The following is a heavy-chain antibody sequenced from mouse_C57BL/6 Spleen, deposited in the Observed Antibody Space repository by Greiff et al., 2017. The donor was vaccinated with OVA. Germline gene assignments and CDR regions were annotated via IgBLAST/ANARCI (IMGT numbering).Heavy chain of an antibody. J-gene: IGHJ2*01. CDR1: GYTFTSYW. D-gene: IGHD1-1*01. Sequence: QVQLQQPGTELVKPGASVKLSCKASGYTFTSYWMHWVKQRPGQGLEWIGNINPSNGGTNYNEKFKSKATMTVDKSSRTAYMQRSSLTSEDSAVYYGARGRYGTVYYFDYWGQGTTLTVSS. V-gene: IGHV1-53*01. CDR2: INPSNGGT. CDR3: ARGRYGTVYYFDY.